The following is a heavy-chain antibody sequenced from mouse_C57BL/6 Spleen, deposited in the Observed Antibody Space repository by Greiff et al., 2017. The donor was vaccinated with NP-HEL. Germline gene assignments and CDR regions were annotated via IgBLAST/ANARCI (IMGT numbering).Heavy chain of an antibody. Sequence: EVQLQQSGPELVKPGASVKISCKASGYTFTDYYMNWVKQSHGKSLEWIGDINPNNGGTSYNQKFKGKATLTVDKSSSTAYMERRSLTSEDSAVYYCARSYYYGSSYTWFAYWGQGTLVTVSA. CDR1: GYTFTDYY. V-gene: IGHV1-26*01. J-gene: IGHJ3*01. D-gene: IGHD1-1*01. CDR2: INPNNGGT. CDR3: ARSYYYGSSYTWFAY.